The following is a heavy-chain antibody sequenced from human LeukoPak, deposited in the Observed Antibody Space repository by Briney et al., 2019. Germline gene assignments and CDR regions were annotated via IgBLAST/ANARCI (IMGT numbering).Heavy chain of an antibody. Sequence: GGSLRLSCVASGFTFNTYGMNWVRQAPGKGLEWVASISSSGTSKSSAGSVKVRFTISIDNARDSLYLQMNSMTAEDTAAYYCARGGGTTWEGESEYWGKGTLVTVSS. CDR3: ARGGGTTWEGESEY. CDR1: GFTFNTYG. V-gene: IGHV3-21*01. D-gene: IGHD1-26*01. CDR2: ISSSGTSK. J-gene: IGHJ4*02.